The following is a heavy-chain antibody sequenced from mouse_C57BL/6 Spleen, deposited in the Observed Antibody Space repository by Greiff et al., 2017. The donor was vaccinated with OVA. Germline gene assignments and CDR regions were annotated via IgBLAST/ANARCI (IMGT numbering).Heavy chain of an antibody. J-gene: IGHJ4*01. CDR3: AKADSNYPYAMDY. Sequence: SGPELVKPGASVKIPCKASGYTFTDYNMDWVKQSHGKSLEWIGDINPNNGGTIYNQKFKGKATLTVDKSSSTAYMELRSLTSEDTAVYYCAKADSNYPYAMDYWGQGTSVTVSS. V-gene: IGHV1-18*01. D-gene: IGHD2-5*01. CDR1: GYTFTDYN. CDR2: INPNNGGT.